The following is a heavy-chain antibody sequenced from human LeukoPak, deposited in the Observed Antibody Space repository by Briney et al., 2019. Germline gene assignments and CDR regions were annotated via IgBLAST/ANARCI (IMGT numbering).Heavy chain of an antibody. J-gene: IGHJ4*02. CDR3: AKRKVAGPSPIDY. Sequence: PGGSLRLSCAASGFTFSSYAMSWVRQAPGKGLEWVSAISGSGGSTYYADSVKGRFTISRDNSKNTLYPQMNSLRAEDTAVYYCAKRKVAGPSPIDYWGQGTLVTVSS. V-gene: IGHV3-23*01. D-gene: IGHD6-19*01. CDR2: ISGSGGST. CDR1: GFTFSSYA.